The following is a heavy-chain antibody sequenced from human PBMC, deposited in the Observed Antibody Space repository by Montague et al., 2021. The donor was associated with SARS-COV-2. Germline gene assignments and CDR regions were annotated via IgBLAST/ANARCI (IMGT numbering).Heavy chain of an antibody. J-gene: IGHJ6*02. D-gene: IGHD2-15*01. V-gene: IGHV4-4*02. CDR3: ARGSGCSGGSCYSEWDPHYYYGMDV. Sequence: SETLSLTCVVSGDSISTDNWWTWVRLPPGKGLEWVGEIYHTGSTKYKPSLKSRVSMSVDKSWNQFSLRLTSVTAADTAVYYCARGSGCSGGSCYSEWDPHYYYGMDVWGQGTTVTVPS. CDR1: GDSISTDNW. CDR2: IYHTGST.